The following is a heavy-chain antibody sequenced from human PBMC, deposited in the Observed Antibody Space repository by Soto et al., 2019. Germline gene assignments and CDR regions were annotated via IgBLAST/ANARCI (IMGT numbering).Heavy chain of an antibody. CDR3: AACPYGDSLYFFDY. V-gene: IGHV1-58*01. D-gene: IGHD4-17*01. CDR1: GFTFTSSA. Sequence: SVKVSCKASGFTFTSSAVHWVRQARGQRLEWIGWIVLGSGNTNYAQKFQERVTITRDMSTSTAYMELSSLRSEDTAVYYCAACPYGDSLYFFDYWGQGTLVTISS. J-gene: IGHJ4*02. CDR2: IVLGSGNT.